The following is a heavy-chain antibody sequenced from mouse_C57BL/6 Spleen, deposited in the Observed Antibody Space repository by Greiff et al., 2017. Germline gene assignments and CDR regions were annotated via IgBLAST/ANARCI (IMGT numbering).Heavy chain of an antibody. CDR1: GYTFTDYN. Sequence: VQLQQSGPELVKPGASVKMSCKASGYTFTDYNMHWVKQSHGKSLEWIGYINPNNGGTSYNQKFKGKATLTVNKSSSTAYMELRSLTSEDSAVYYCAREAYGNYYFDYWGQGTTLTVSS. J-gene: IGHJ2*01. CDR3: AREAYGNYYFDY. D-gene: IGHD2-1*01. V-gene: IGHV1-22*01. CDR2: INPNNGGT.